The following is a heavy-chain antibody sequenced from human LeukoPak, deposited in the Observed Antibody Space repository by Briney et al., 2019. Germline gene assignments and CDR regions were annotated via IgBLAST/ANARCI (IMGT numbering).Heavy chain of an antibody. CDR1: GGTFSSYT. D-gene: IGHD2-2*01. V-gene: IGHV1-69*02. J-gene: IGHJ5*02. CDR3: ARGIGYCSSTSCRNWFDP. Sequence: SVKVSCKASGGTFSSYTISRVRQAPGQGLEWMGRIIPILGIANYAQKFQGRVTITADKSTSTAYMELSSLRSEDTAVYYCARGIGYCSSTSCRNWFDPWGQGTLVTVSS. CDR2: IIPILGIA.